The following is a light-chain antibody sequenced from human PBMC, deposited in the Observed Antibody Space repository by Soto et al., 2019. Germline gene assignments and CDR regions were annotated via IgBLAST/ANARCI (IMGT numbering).Light chain of an antibody. CDR3: QQFSSYPLT. V-gene: IGKV3-20*01. CDR2: DAS. Sequence: ELVLTQSPGTLSLSPGERATLSCRASQTVRNNYLACYQQKPGQAPRLLIYDASSRATGIPDRFSGGGSGTDFTLTISRLEPEDFAVYYCQQFSSYPLTFGGGTKVDIK. J-gene: IGKJ4*01. CDR1: QTVRNNY.